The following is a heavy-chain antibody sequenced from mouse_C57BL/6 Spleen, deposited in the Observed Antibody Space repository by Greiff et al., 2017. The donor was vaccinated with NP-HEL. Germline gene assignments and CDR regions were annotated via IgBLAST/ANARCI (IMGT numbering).Heavy chain of an antibody. J-gene: IGHJ4*01. CDR1: GFTFSDYG. CDR3: ARPYYYGSSPLY. D-gene: IGHD1-1*01. CDR2: ISSGSSTI. Sequence: EVKLVESGGGLVKPGGSLKLSCAASGFTFSDYGMHWVRQAPEKGLEWVAYISSGSSTIYYADTVKGRFTISRDNAKNTLFLQLTSLRSEDTAMYYCARPYYYGSSPLYWGQGTSVTVSS. V-gene: IGHV5-17*01.